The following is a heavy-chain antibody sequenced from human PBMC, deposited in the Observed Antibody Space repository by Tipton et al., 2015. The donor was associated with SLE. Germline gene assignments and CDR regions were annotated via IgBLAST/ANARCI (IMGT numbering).Heavy chain of an antibody. D-gene: IGHD6-13*01. CDR3: ARSLPSSAGYFQH. CDR2: IYYSGST. J-gene: IGHJ1*01. V-gene: IGHV4-59*11. Sequence: LRLSCTVSGGSISSHYWSWIRQPPGKGLEWIGYIYYSGSTNYNPSLKSRVTISVDTSKNQFSLKLSSVTAADTAVYYCARSLPSSAGYFQHWGQGTLVTVSS. CDR1: GGSISSHY.